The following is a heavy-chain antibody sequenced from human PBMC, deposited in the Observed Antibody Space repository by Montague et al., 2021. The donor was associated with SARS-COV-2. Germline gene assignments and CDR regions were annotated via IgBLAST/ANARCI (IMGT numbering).Heavy chain of an antibody. CDR2: IYYSGST. J-gene: IGHJ6*02. Sequence: SETLSLTCTVSGGSISSSSYYWGWIRQPPGKGLEWIGSIYYSGSTYYNPSLKSRVPISVDTSKNQFSLKLSSVTAADTAVYYCARVGRQQLVRLSGMDVGGQGTTVTVSS. CDR3: ARVGRQQLVRLSGMDV. D-gene: IGHD6-13*01. CDR1: GGSISSSSYY. V-gene: IGHV4-39*07.